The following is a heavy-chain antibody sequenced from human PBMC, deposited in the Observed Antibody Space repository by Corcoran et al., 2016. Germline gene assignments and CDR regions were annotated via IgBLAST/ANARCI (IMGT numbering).Heavy chain of an antibody. CDR3: AHKIPRKFGWNDAFDI. D-gene: IGHD3-16*01. CDR2: IYWNDDK. CDR1: GFSLSTSGVG. J-gene: IGHJ3*02. V-gene: IGHV2-5*01. Sequence: QITLKESGPTLVKPTQTLTLTCTFSGFSLSTSGVGVGWIRQPPGKALEWLALIYWNDDKRYSPSLKSRLTITKDTSKNQVVLTMTNMDPVDTATYYCAHKIPRKFGWNDAFDIWGQGTMVTVSS.